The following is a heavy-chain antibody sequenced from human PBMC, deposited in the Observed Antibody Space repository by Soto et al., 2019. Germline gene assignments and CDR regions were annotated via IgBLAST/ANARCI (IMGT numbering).Heavy chain of an antibody. D-gene: IGHD2-15*01. CDR2: IYPGDSDI. V-gene: IGHV5-51*01. J-gene: IGHJ6*02. Sequence: PGESLQISCKGSGYSFTSYWIGWVRQMPGKGLEWMGIIYPGDSDIRYSPSFQGQVTISADKSISTAYLQWSGLKASDTAIYYCARQLPYGGNSYYGMDVWGQGTTVTVSS. CDR1: GYSFTSYW. CDR3: ARQLPYGGNSYYGMDV.